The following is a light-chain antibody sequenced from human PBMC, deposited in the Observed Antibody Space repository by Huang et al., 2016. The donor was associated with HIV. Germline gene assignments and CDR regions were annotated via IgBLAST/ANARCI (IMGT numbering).Light chain of an antibody. CDR2: DAA. J-gene: IGKJ1*01. Sequence: DIILTQSPATLSLSPGERATLSGRASQSVGSYLAWYQQKPGQAPRLLIYDAANRATGIPARFSGGGSGTDFTLTIRGLEPDDFAVYFCQQRSNRTPTTFGQGTKVE. CDR1: QSVGSY. CDR3: QQRSNRTPTT. V-gene: IGKV3-11*01.